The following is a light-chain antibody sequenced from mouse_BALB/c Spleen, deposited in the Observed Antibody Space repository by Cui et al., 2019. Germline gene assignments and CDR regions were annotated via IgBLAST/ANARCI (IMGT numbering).Light chain of an antibody. J-gene: IGKJ2*01. V-gene: IGKV4-72*01. Sequence: QIVLSQSPAILSASPGEKVTMTRRASSSVSYMHWYQQKPGSSPKPWIYATSNLASGVPARFSGSGSGTSYSLTISRVEAEDAATYYCQQWSSNPYTFGGGTKLEIK. CDR2: ATS. CDR1: SSVSY. CDR3: QQWSSNPYT.